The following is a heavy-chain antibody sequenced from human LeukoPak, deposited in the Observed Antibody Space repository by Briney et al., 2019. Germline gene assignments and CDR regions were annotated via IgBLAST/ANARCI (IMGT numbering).Heavy chain of an antibody. CDR3: VQPDPYYYDSSDVV. Sequence: GGSLRLSCAASGFTFSSYAMSWVRQAPGKGLEWVSAISGSGGSTYYADSVKGRFTISRDNSKNTLYLQMNSLRAEDTAVYYCVQPDPYYYDSSDVVWGQGTLVTVSS. D-gene: IGHD3-22*01. J-gene: IGHJ4*02. CDR1: GFTFSSYA. CDR2: ISGSGGST. V-gene: IGHV3-23*01.